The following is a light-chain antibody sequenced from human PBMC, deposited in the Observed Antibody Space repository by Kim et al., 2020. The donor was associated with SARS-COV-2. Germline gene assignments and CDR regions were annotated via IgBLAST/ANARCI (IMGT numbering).Light chain of an antibody. CDR3: QQLDSYPLT. V-gene: IGKV1-9*01. Sequence: IQLTQSPSSLSASVGDRVTITCRASQGISSYLAWYQQKPGKAPKLLIYGASTLQSGVSSRFSGSGSGTDFTLTISSLQPEDSATYYCQQLDSYPLTLGGGTKVEIK. J-gene: IGKJ4*01. CDR1: QGISSY. CDR2: GAS.